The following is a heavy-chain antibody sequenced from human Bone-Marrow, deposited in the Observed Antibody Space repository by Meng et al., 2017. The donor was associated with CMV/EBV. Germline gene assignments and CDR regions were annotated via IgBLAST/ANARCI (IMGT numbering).Heavy chain of an antibody. V-gene: IGHV4-39*07. CDR3: ARSRLWFGELLPLGY. CDR1: GDSISTGSHY. Sequence: SETLSLTCTVSGDSISTGSHYWGWIRQPPGKGLEWIATIYYSGSTNYNPSLKSRVTISVDTSKNQFSLKLSSVTAADTAVYYCARSRLWFGELLPLGYWGQGTLVTVSS. D-gene: IGHD3-10*01. CDR2: IYYSGST. J-gene: IGHJ4*02.